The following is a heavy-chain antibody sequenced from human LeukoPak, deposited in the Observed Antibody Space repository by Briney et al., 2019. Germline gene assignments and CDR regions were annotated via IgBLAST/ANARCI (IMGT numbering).Heavy chain of an antibody. D-gene: IGHD6-19*01. CDR2: IFYNGGS. CDR3: ARSSGHVTY. Sequence: SQTLSLTCTVSGDSIGSGGYYWTWIRQHPGRGLEWIGHIFYNGGSYYSPSLKGRVSIAVDASRTQFSLRLTSVTAADTAVYYCARSSGHVTYWGQGTLVTVSS. V-gene: IGHV4-31*03. CDR1: GDSIGSGGYY. J-gene: IGHJ1*01.